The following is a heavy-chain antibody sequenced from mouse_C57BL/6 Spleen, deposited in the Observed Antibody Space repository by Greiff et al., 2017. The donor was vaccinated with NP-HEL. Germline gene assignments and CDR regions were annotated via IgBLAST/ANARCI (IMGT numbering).Heavy chain of an antibody. J-gene: IGHJ4*01. CDR2: IYPGDGDT. CDR3: PRLAYYGNYVDYAMGY. D-gene: IGHD2-10*01. V-gene: IGHV1-80*01. CDR1: GYAFSSYW. Sequence: VQLQQSGAELVKPGASVKISCKASGYAFSSYWMNWVKQRPGKGLEWIGQIYPGDGDTNYNGKFKGKATLTADKSSSTAYMQLSSLTSEDSAVYVCPRLAYYGNYVDYAMGYWGQGTSVTVSS.